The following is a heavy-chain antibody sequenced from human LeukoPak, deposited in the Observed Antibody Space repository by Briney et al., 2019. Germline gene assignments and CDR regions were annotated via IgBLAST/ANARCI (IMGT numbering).Heavy chain of an antibody. CDR3: ARSPRDGYNFYFDY. CDR1: GGSISSYY. Sequence: SETLSLTCTVSGGSISSYYWSWIRQPPGKGLEWIGYIYYSGSTNYNPSLKSRVTISVDTSKNQFSLKLSSVTAADTAVYYCARSPRDGYNFYFDYWGQGTLVTVSS. V-gene: IGHV4-59*01. D-gene: IGHD5-24*01. CDR2: IYYSGST. J-gene: IGHJ4*02.